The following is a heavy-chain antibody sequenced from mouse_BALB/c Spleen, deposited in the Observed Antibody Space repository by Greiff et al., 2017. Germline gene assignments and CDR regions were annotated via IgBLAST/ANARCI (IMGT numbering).Heavy chain of an antibody. CDR3: ARCNYGNPTSFAY. V-gene: IGHV1-7*01. Sequence: QVQLQQSGAELAKPGASVKMSCKASGYTFTSYWMHWVKQRPGQGLEWIGYINPSTGYTEYNQKFKDKATLTADKSSSTAYMQLSSLTSEDSAVYYCARCNYGNPTSFAYWGQGTLVTVSA. D-gene: IGHD2-1*01. CDR1: GYTFTSYW. J-gene: IGHJ3*01. CDR2: INPSTGYT.